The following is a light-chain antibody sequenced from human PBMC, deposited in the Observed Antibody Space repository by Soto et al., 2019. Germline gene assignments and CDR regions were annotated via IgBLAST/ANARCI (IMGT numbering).Light chain of an antibody. CDR3: QQYGSLPWT. V-gene: IGKV3-20*01. J-gene: IGKJ1*01. CDR2: GAS. CDR1: QSVSSSY. Sequence: EIVLTQSPGTLSLSPGERATLSCRASQSVSSSYLAWYQQKLGQAPRLLIYGASSRATGIADRFSGSGSGTDFTVTIRRLEHEDFAVYYCQQYGSLPWTFGQGTKVEIK.